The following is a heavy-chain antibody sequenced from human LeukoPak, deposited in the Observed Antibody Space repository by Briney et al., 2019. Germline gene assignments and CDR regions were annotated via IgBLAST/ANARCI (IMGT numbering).Heavy chain of an antibody. CDR3: ARHSLEWELLGNDAFDI. J-gene: IGHJ3*02. Sequence: SETLSLTCTVSSGSINDYHWSWIRQPPGKGLEWIGHIYYSGTTNYNASLKSRVTISLDTSKGQFSLEVISVTAADTAMYYCARHSLEWELLGNDAFDIWGQGTMVTVSS. CDR2: IYYSGTT. D-gene: IGHD1-26*01. V-gene: IGHV4-59*08. CDR1: SGSINDYH.